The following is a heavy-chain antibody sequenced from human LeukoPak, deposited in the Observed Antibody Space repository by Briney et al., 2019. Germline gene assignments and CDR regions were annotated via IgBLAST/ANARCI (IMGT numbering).Heavy chain of an antibody. J-gene: IGHJ6*03. CDR3: ARARYETRIWPKSRYDYYHYMDV. CDR2: INAGNGNT. V-gene: IGHV1-3*03. CDR1: GYTFTTYT. Sequence: GASVKVSCKASGYTFTTYTIHWVRQAPGQRLEWMGWINAGNGNTKYSQELQDRVTITRDTSASTAYMELSSLRSEDTAVYYCARARYETRIWPKSRYDYYHYMDVWGKGTTVTVPS. D-gene: IGHD3-3*01.